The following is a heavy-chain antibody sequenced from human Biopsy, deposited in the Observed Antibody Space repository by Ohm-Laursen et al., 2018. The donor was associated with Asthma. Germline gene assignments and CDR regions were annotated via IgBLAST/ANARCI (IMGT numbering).Heavy chain of an antibody. J-gene: IGHJ3*02. V-gene: IGHV2-70*01. D-gene: IGHD1-14*01. CDR2: IDWDDDK. Sequence: TQTLTLTFTFSGFSLTTPGMSVSWIRQPPGKALEWLALIDWDDDKYYSASLKTRLTISKDSSKNQVVLTMTNVDPVDTATYFCARIPEVGTNSFDIWGQGTMVTVSS. CDR1: GFSLTTPGMS. CDR3: ARIPEVGTNSFDI.